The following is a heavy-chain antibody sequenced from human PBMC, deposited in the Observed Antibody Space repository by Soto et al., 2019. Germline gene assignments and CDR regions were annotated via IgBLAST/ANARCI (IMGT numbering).Heavy chain of an antibody. Sequence: PSETPSLTCTVSGGSISSYYWSWIRQPPGKGLEWIGYIYYSGSTNYNPSLNSRVTISVDTSKNQFSLKLSSVTAADTAVYYCVRDQSSSSGNFDYWGQGTLVTVSS. V-gene: IGHV4-59*01. CDR3: VRDQSSSSGNFDY. CDR1: GGSISSYY. D-gene: IGHD6-6*01. J-gene: IGHJ4*02. CDR2: IYYSGST.